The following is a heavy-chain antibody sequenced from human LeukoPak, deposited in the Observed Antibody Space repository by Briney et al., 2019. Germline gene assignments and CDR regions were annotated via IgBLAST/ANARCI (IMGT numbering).Heavy chain of an antibody. CDR2: IYYSGST. D-gene: IGHD4/OR15-4a*01. J-gene: IGHJ4*02. CDR3: ARRKYGGTAYYFDY. Sequence: PSETLSLTCTVSGGSISSYYWSWIRQPPGKGLEWIGYIYYSGSTNYNPSLKSRVTISVDTSKNQFSLKLSSVTAAGTAVYYCARRKYGGTAYYFDYWGQGTLVTVSS. V-gene: IGHV4-59*08. CDR1: GGSISSYY.